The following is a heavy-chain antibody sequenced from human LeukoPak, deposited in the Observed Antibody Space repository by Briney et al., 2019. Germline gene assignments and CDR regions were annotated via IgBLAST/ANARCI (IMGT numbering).Heavy chain of an antibody. J-gene: IGHJ6*02. V-gene: IGHV4-31*03. CDR1: GGSISSSSYY. D-gene: IGHD2-2*01. CDR3: ARDGGVPDDYYYGMDV. Sequence: SETLSLTCTVSGGSISSSSYYWGWIRQPPGKGLEWIGYIYYSGSTYYNPSLKSRVTISVDTSKNQFSLKLSSVTAADTAVYYCARDGGVPDDYYYGMDVWGQGTTVTVSS. CDR2: IYYSGST.